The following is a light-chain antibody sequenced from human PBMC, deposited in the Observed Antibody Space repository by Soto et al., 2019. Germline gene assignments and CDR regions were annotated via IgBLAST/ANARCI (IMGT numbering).Light chain of an antibody. CDR2: WAS. Sequence: DIMMTQSPESLAVSLGERATINFNAVQRFLKSSSNENYLAWYQQKPRQPPKLLINWASTRESGVPDRFSGSGSGTDFTLTIYSLQAEDVAVYYCHQYYDSPLTFGQGTKVDIK. V-gene: IGKV4-1*01. J-gene: IGKJ1*01. CDR1: QRFLKSSSNENY. CDR3: HQYYDSPLT.